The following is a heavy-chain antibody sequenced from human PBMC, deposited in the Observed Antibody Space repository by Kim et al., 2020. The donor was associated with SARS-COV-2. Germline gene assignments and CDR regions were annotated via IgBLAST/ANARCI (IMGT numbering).Heavy chain of an antibody. CDR2: ISAYNGNT. V-gene: IGHV1-18*01. D-gene: IGHD3-10*01. J-gene: IGHJ4*02. Sequence: ASVKVSCKASGYTFTSYGISWVRQAPGQGLEWMGWISAYNGNTNYAQKLQGRVTMTTDTSTSTAYMELRSLRSDDTAVYYCAGGLNPLLKYYYGSGSYYSLDNWGQGTLVTVSS. CDR1: GYTFTSYG. CDR3: AGGLNPLLKYYYGSGSYYSLDN.